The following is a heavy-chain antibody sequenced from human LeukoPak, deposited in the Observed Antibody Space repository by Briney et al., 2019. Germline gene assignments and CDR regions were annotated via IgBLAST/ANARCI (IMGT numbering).Heavy chain of an antibody. Sequence: GGSLRLSCAASGFIFSSYWMSWVRQAPGKGLEWVANIKQDGSEKYYVDSVKGRFTISRDNAKNSLYLQMNSLRAEDTAVYYCAELGITMIGGVWGKGTTVTVSS. CDR1: GFIFSSYW. J-gene: IGHJ6*04. CDR2: IKQDGSEK. D-gene: IGHD3-10*02. V-gene: IGHV3-7*01. CDR3: AELGITMIGGV.